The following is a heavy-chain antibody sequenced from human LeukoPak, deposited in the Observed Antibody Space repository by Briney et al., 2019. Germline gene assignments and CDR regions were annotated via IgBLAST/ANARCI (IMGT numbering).Heavy chain of an antibody. Sequence: SETLSLTCTVSGGSISSYYWSWIRQPPGKGLEWIVYIYYSENTNYNPSLKSRVTISVDTSKNQFSLKLSSVTAADTAVYYCARDAFGAYGSGSYYRNWFDPWGQGTLVTVSS. CDR3: ARDAFGAYGSGSYYRNWFDP. D-gene: IGHD3-10*01. J-gene: IGHJ5*02. CDR1: GGSISSYY. V-gene: IGHV4-59*01. CDR2: IYYSENT.